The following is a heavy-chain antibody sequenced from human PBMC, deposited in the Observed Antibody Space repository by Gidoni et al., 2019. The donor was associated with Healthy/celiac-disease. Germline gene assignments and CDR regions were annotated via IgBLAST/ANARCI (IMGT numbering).Heavy chain of an antibody. Sequence: EVQLVESGGGLVKPGGSLRLSCAASGFTFSSYSMNWVRQAPGKGLEWVSSISSRSSYIYYADSVKGRFTISRDNAKNSLYLQMNSLRAEDTAVYYCARDSYIVVVTATYNWFDPWGQGTLVTVSS. J-gene: IGHJ5*02. CDR1: GFTFSSYS. V-gene: IGHV3-21*01. CDR2: ISSRSSYI. CDR3: ARDSYIVVVTATYNWFDP. D-gene: IGHD2-21*02.